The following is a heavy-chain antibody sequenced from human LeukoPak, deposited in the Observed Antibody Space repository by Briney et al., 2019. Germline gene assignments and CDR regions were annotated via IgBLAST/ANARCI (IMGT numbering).Heavy chain of an antibody. CDR2: IRYSGST. CDR1: GGSISSNTYF. D-gene: IGHD5/OR15-5a*01. J-gene: IGHJ5*02. CDR3: ATSDTVSTYNWFDP. Sequence: PWETLSLTCNVSGGSISSNTYFWGWIRRPPGKGLEWIGSIRYSGSTYYNPSLKTRVTISVDTSKNQFSLNLSSLTAADTAVYYCATSDTVSTYNWFDPWGQGTLLTVS. V-gene: IGHV4-39*01.